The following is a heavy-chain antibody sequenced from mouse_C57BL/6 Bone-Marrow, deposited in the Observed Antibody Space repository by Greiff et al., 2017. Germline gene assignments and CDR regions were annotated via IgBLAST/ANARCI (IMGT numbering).Heavy chain of an antibody. CDR2: IYPGSGST. V-gene: IGHV1-55*01. J-gene: IGHJ4*01. CDR1: GYTFTSYW. CDR3: ADAMDY. Sequence: VQVVESGAELVKPGASVKMSCKASGYTFTSYWITWVKQRPGQGLEWIGDIYPGSGSTNYNEKFKSKATLTVDTSSSTAYMQLSSLTSEDSAVYYCADAMDYWGQGTSVTVSS.